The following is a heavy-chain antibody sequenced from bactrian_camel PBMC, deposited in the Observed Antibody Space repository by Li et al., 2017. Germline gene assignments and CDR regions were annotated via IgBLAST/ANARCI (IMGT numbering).Heavy chain of an antibody. CDR1: GFAFSSYA. J-gene: IGHJ4*01. Sequence: DVQLVESGGGLVQPGGSLRLSCAASGFAFSSYAMNWVRQAPGKGLEWVSSIASSGGSPAYADSVKGRSTISRDNAKNTLYLQLNSLKTEDTAMYYCAKPGGGTWFWEIHYWGQGTQVTVS. CDR3: AKPGGGTWFWEIHY. CDR2: IASSGGSP. D-gene: IGHD1*01. V-gene: IGHV3S42*01.